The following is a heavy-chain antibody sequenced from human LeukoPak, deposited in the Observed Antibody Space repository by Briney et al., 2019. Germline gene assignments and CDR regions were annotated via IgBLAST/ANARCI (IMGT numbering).Heavy chain of an antibody. CDR3: ARDLRGDY. CDR2: IRGSGDST. Sequence: GGSLRLSCAASGFTFSSYAMSWVRLAPGKGLEWVSLIRGSGDSTYYADPVKGRFTISRDNSKNTLYLQMNSLRAEDTAVYYCARDLRGDYWGQGTPVTVSS. V-gene: IGHV3-23*01. CDR1: GFTFSSYA. J-gene: IGHJ4*02.